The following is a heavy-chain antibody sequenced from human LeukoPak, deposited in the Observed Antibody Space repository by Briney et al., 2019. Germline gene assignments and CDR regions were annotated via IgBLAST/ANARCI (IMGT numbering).Heavy chain of an antibody. CDR1: GYTFTGYY. D-gene: IGHD4-17*01. CDR2: INPNSGGT. CDR3: ARGIVGDYGYYFDY. Sequence: ASVKASCKASGYTFTGYYMHWVRQAPGQGLEWMGWINPNSGGTNYAQKFQGRVTITADESTSTAYMELSSLRSEDTAVYYCARGIVGDYGYYFDYWGQGTLVTVSS. J-gene: IGHJ4*02. V-gene: IGHV1-2*02.